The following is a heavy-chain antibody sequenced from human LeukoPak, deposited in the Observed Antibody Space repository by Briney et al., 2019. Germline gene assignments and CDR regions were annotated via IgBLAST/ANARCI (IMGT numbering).Heavy chain of an antibody. Sequence: GASVKVSCKASGYTFTSYGITWVRQAPGQGLEWMGWINPNSGGANYAQKFQGRVTMTRDTSISTAYMELSRLRSDDTAVYYCARVTYLGGMDVWGQGTTVTVSS. J-gene: IGHJ6*02. CDR1: GYTFTSYG. V-gene: IGHV1-2*02. CDR3: ARVTYLGGMDV. CDR2: INPNSGGA.